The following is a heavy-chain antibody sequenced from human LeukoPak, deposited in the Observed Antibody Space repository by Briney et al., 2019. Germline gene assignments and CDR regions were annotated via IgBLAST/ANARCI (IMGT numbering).Heavy chain of an antibody. Sequence: GGSLRLSCAASGFSVFSNYMTWVRQAPGRGLEWVAVSYRRDTTFYADAVKGRFIISTDSSRKTVYLQMNSLRVDDTAMYYCARIYGNSTIADAFDIWGQGTMVIVSS. V-gene: IGHV3-53*01. J-gene: IGHJ3*02. CDR2: SYRRDTT. CDR3: ARIYGNSTIADAFDI. CDR1: GFSVFSNY. D-gene: IGHD2-21*01.